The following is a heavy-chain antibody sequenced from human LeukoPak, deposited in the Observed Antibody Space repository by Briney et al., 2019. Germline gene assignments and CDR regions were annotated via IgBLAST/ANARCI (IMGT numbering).Heavy chain of an antibody. CDR1: GFTFSSYS. Sequence: GGSLRLSCAASGFTFSSYSMNWVRQAPGKGLEWVSSISSSSYIYYADSVKGRFTISRDNAKNSLYLQMNSLRAEDTAVYYCANGESGYYTPFDYWGQGTLVTVSS. J-gene: IGHJ4*02. CDR2: ISSSSYI. CDR3: ANGESGYYTPFDY. D-gene: IGHD3-3*01. V-gene: IGHV3-21*04.